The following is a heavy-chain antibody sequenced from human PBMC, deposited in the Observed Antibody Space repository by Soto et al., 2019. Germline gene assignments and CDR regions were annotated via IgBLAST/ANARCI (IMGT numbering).Heavy chain of an antibody. CDR3: ARGTRSSPPPL. J-gene: IGHJ4*02. CDR2: IIPILGIA. V-gene: IGHV1-69*02. D-gene: IGHD1-7*01. CDR1: GGTFSSYT. Sequence: QVQLVQSGAEVKKPGSSVKVSCKASGGTFSSYTISWVRQAPGQGLEWMGRIIPILGIANYAQKFQGRVTITADKSTSAAYMELSSLRSEDTAVYYGARGTRSSPPPLWGQGTLVTVSS.